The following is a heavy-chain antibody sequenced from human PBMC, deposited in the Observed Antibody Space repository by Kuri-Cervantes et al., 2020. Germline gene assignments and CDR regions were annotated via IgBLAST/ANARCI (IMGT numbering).Heavy chain of an antibody. CDR3: ARSPAYSSSWYGWDDYYYYMDV. Sequence: ASVKVSCKASGYTFTDYCFHWVRQAPGQGLEWMGWINPYSGNTGYAQKFQGRVTMTRNTSISTAYMELSSLRSEDTAVYYCARSPAYSSSWYGWDDYYYYMDVWGKGTTVTVSS. D-gene: IGHD6-13*01. J-gene: IGHJ6*03. CDR2: INPYSGNT. V-gene: IGHV1-8*02. CDR1: GYTFTDYC.